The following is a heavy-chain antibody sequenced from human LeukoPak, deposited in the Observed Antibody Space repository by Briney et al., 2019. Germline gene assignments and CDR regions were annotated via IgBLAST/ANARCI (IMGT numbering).Heavy chain of an antibody. J-gene: IGHJ4*02. D-gene: IGHD4-11*01. CDR1: GFTFGDFS. CDR3: TRANTVFTDY. CDR2: ISSKPYVATP. V-gene: IGHV3-49*03. Sequence: PGGSLRLSCTGSGFTFGDFSITWFRQAPGKGLEGVGFISSKPYVATPEYAASVRARFIISRDDSKSIAHLQMNSLKVEDSAVYFCTRANTVFTDYWGQGTLVTVSS.